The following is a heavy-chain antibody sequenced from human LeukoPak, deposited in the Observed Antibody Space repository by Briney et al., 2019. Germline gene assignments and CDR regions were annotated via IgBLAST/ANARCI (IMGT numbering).Heavy chain of an antibody. V-gene: IGHV3-30*02. J-gene: IGHJ4*01. D-gene: IGHD3-22*01. CDR2: IRYDGSNK. CDR3: AKDLEDYYDSSGYPFLDY. Sequence: GGSLRLSCAASGFTFSSYGMHWVRQAPGKGLEWVAFIRYDGSNKYYADSVKGRFTISRDNSKNTLYLQMNSLRVEDTAVYYCAKDLEDYYDSSGYPFLDYWGHGTLVTVSS. CDR1: GFTFSSYG.